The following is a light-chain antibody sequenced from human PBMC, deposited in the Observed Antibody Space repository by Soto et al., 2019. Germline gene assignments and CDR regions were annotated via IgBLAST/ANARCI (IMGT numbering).Light chain of an antibody. J-gene: IGKJ1*01. CDR2: DAS. CDR3: QQYNSYSRT. CDR1: QSISRW. V-gene: IGKV1-5*01. Sequence: DVQITQSNYTLYASVGDRVTITCRACQSISRWLAWYQQKRGKAPKLLIYDASILESGVPSRFSGSGSGTEFTFTFSSLQPDDFATYYCQQYNSYSRTFGQGTKVDIK.